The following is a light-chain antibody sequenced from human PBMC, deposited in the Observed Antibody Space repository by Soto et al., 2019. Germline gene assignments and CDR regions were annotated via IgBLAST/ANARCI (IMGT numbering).Light chain of an antibody. CDR2: DAS. CDR1: QSVSSY. J-gene: IGKJ2*01. Sequence: EIVLTQSPATLSLSPGERATLSCRAGQSVSSYLAWYQEKPGHAPRPLIYDASNRATGIAARFSGSGSGTDLTLHMPRLEPEDFAVYHCQQRSNWPPLMYTFGQGTKLEIK. CDR3: QQRSNWPPLMYT. V-gene: IGKV3-11*01.